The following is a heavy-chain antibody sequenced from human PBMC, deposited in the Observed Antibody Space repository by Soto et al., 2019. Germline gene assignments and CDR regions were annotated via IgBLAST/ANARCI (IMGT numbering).Heavy chain of an antibody. Sequence: AGRTRVNPTNPLTLTGPFSGFSLSTNGVRVGWIRQPAGKALEWLALIHWDDDKRYSPSLERRLTITKDTSKNQVVLTMTNMDPLDTATYYCVHTLDRGYYYYNMDVWGQGTTVTVSS. CDR2: IHWDDDK. CDR1: GFSLSTNGVR. J-gene: IGHJ6*02. V-gene: IGHV2-5*02. CDR3: VHTLDRGYYYYNMDV. D-gene: IGHD2-2*03.